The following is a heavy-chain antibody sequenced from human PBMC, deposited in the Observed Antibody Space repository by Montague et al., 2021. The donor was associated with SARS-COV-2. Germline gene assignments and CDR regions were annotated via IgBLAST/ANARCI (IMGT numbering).Heavy chain of an antibody. Sequence: SETLSLTCAVYGGSFSGYYWSWIRQPPGKGLEWIGEINHSGSTNYNPSLKSRVTISVDTFKNQFSLKLSSVTAADTAVYYCARGYQLRFLEWSSRQSTFDYWGQGTLVTVSS. J-gene: IGHJ4*02. D-gene: IGHD3-3*01. CDR1: GGSFSGYY. V-gene: IGHV4-34*01. CDR3: ARGYQLRFLEWSSRQSTFDY. CDR2: INHSGST.